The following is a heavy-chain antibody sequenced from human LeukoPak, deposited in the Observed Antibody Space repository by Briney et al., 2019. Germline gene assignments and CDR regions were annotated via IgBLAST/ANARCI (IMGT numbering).Heavy chain of an antibody. D-gene: IGHD2-15*01. CDR3: ARDRARKGGSDY. CDR2: IKQDGSEK. J-gene: IGHJ4*02. CDR1: EFTFSSYW. V-gene: IGHV3-7*01. Sequence: GGSLRLSCAASEFTFSSYWMSWVRQAPGKGLEWVANIKQDGSEKYYVDSVKGRFTISRDNAKNSLYLQMNSLRAEDTAVYYCARDRARKGGSDYWGQGTLVTVSS.